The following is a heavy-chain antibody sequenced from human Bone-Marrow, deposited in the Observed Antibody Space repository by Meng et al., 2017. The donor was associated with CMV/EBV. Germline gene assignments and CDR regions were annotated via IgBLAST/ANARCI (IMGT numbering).Heavy chain of an antibody. Sequence: ASGFTFSSYGMHWVRQAPGKGLEWMAVITYDGSNKYYADSVKGRFTISRDNSKNTLYLQMNSLRAEDTAVYYCAKAGDYGDAYYFDYWGQGTLVTVSS. J-gene: IGHJ4*02. D-gene: IGHD4-17*01. CDR2: ITYDGSNK. V-gene: IGHV3-30*18. CDR3: AKAGDYGDAYYFDY. CDR1: GFTFSSYG.